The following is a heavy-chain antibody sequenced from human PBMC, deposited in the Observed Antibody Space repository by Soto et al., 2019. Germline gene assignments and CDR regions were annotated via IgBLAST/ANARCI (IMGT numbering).Heavy chain of an antibody. J-gene: IGHJ1*01. CDR2: ISRGGAYT. CDR3: TKDHSTGYADN. D-gene: IGHD3-9*01. Sequence: PGGSLRLSCAASDFIFLDYAMTWVRQAPGKGLEWVSTISRGGAYTHYADSVEGRFTISRDNSKNILYLDMRSLRGEDTAFYYCTKDHSTGYADNWGQGTLVTVSS. V-gene: IGHV3-23*01. CDR1: DFIFLDYA.